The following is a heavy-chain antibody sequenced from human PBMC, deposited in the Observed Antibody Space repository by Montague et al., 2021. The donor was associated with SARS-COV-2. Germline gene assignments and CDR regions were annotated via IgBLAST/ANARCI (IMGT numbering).Heavy chain of an antibody. Sequence: TLSLTCTVSGGSINSGGYYWSWIRQHPGKGLEWIGYIYYSGSTYYNPSLKSRLTISVDTSKNQFSLKLSSVTAADTAVYYCARVHFVSSGRCPDAFDIWGQGTMVTVSS. V-gene: IGHV4-31*03. CDR3: ARVHFVSSGRCPDAFDI. CDR1: GGSINSGGYY. J-gene: IGHJ3*02. CDR2: IYYSGST. D-gene: IGHD6-19*01.